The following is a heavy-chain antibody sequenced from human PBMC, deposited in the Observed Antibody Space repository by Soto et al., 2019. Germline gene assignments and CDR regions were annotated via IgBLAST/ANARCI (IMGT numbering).Heavy chain of an antibody. Sequence: TLSLTCAISGDSVSSNSAAWNWIRQSPSRGLEWLGRTYYKSKWYNDYAVSVKGRITINPDTSKNHFSLQLNSVTPEDTAVYYCARENMGTIFGVVVIPHFDYWGQGTLVTVSS. V-gene: IGHV6-1*01. D-gene: IGHD3-3*01. CDR1: GDSVSSNSAA. CDR2: TYYKSKWYN. CDR3: ARENMGTIFGVVVIPHFDY. J-gene: IGHJ4*02.